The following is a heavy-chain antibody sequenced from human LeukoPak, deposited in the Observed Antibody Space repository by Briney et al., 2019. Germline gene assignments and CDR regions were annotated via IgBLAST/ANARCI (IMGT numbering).Heavy chain of an antibody. V-gene: IGHV1-8*01. CDR3: TRGSSGRRDN. D-gene: IGHD6-19*01. CDR2: MNLNRGKT. CDR1: GYTFTACD. Sequence: ASVKVSCKASGYTFTACDINWVRQATGQGLEWVGWMNLNRGKTGYGQSFQGRITMTRDISIGTAYMELSNLTSEDTAIYYCTRGSSGRRDNWGQGTLVTVSA. J-gene: IGHJ4*02.